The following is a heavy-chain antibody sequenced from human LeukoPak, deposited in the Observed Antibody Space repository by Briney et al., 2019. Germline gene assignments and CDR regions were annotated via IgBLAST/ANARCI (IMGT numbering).Heavy chain of an antibody. CDR2: IKLDGSEK. V-gene: IGHV3-7*01. J-gene: IGHJ4*02. CDR3: ARDWYDDGRCFSC. Sequence: GGTLRLSCAASGFTFSSYWMSWVRQAQGKGLEGVANIKLDGSEKYYVDSAGGRFSISRDNTKNSLYLQMNSLRAEDTSVYYCARDWYDDGRCFSCWGQGTPVTVSS. D-gene: IGHD2-15*01. CDR1: GFTFSSYW.